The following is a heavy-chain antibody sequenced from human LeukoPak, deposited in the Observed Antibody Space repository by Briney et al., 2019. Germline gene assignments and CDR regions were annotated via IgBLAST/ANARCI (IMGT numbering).Heavy chain of an antibody. CDR1: GFTFSNYA. V-gene: IGHV3-23*01. CDR3: AKLGMTTVTPFDY. CDR2: ISVDGGSA. J-gene: IGHJ4*02. D-gene: IGHD4-17*01. Sequence: GGSLRLSCAASGFTFSNYAMSWVRQAPGKGLEWVSVISVDGGSAYYAYYPDSVKGRFIISRDNSKNTPYLQMNNLRVEDTAIYYCAKLGMTTVTPFDYWGQGTLVTVSS.